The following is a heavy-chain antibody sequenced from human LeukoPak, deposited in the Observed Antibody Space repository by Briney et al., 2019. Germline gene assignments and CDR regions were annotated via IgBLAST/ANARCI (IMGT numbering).Heavy chain of an antibody. D-gene: IGHD6-19*01. V-gene: IGHV1-2*02. J-gene: IGHJ4*02. CDR3: ARAPSYSSGWYYFDY. Sequence: GASVKVSCKASGYTFTGYYMHWVQQAPGQGLEWMGWINPNSGGTNYAQKFQGRVTMTRDTSISTAYMELSRLRSDDTAVYYCARAPSYSSGWYYFDYWGQGTLVTVSS. CDR2: INPNSGGT. CDR1: GYTFTGYY.